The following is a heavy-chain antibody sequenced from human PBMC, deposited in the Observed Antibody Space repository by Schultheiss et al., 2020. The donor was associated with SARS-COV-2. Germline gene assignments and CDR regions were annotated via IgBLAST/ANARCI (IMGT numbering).Heavy chain of an antibody. V-gene: IGHV4-4*02. CDR2: INHSGST. Sequence: SETLSLTCAVSGASISSSNWWSWVRQPPGKGLEWIGEINHSGSTNYNPSLKSRVTISVDTSKNQFSLKLSSVTAADTAVYYCASTARLGARFLEWLPPHYGMDVWGQGTTVTVSS. D-gene: IGHD3-3*01. J-gene: IGHJ6*02. CDR3: ASTARLGARFLEWLPPHYGMDV. CDR1: GASISSSNW.